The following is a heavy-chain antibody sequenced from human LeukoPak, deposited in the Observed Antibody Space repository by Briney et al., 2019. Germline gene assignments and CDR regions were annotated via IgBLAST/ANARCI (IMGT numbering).Heavy chain of an antibody. CDR3: AREGYSNGRQNYYYGMDV. V-gene: IGHV4-59*01. D-gene: IGHD4-11*01. CDR1: GGSISSYY. CDR2: IYYSGST. Sequence: SETLSLTCTVSGGSISSYYWSWIRQPPGKGLEWIGYIYYSGSTNYNPSLKSRVTISVDTSKNQFSLKLSSVTAADTAVYYCAREGYSNGRQNYYYGMDVWGQGTTVTVSS. J-gene: IGHJ6*02.